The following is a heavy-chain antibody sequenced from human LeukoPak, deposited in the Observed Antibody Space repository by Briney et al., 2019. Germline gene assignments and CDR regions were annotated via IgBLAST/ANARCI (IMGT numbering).Heavy chain of an antibody. CDR3: ARREVTFFDY. CDR1: GGSISSYY. CDR2: IYYSGTT. Sequence: PSETLSLTCTVSGGSISSYYWSWIRQPPGKGLEWIGYIYYSGTTNYNPSLRSRVTISVDTSKNQYSLKLSSVTAADTAVYYCARREVTFFDYWGQGTLVTVSS. D-gene: IGHD2-21*02. J-gene: IGHJ4*02. V-gene: IGHV4-59*08.